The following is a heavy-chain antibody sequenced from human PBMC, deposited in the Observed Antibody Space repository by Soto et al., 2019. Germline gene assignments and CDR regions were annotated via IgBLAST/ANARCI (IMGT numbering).Heavy chain of an antibody. CDR3: AKAPQKGSVRSIIINLIHH. CDR1: GFPFHNYA. Sequence: EVQLVESGGAFLQPGGSLTLSCAASGFPFHNYAMTWVRQAPGKGLEWVSTISRDGDDTYYGDSVKGLFTISRDNSKNTLYLTMSRRRAQDTAIYYFAKAPQKGSVRSIIINLIHHWGQGTLVTVS. CDR2: ISRDGDDT. D-gene: IGHD3-10*01. V-gene: IGHV3-23*04. J-gene: IGHJ1*01.